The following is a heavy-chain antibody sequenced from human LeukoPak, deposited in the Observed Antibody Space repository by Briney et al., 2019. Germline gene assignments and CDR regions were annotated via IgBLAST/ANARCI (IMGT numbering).Heavy chain of an antibody. J-gene: IGHJ6*02. V-gene: IGHV1-58*02. D-gene: IGHD2-15*01. CDR3: AAGRCTGGSRYHYYYYGMDV. CDR1: GFTFTRSA. CDR2: VVVGSGNT. Sequence: ASVKVSCKTSGFTFTRSAMQWVRQARGQGLEWIGWVVVGSGNTNYAQKFQERVTITRDMPTSTAYMELSSLRSEDTAVYYCAAGRCTGGSRYHYYYYGMDVWGQGTTVTVSS.